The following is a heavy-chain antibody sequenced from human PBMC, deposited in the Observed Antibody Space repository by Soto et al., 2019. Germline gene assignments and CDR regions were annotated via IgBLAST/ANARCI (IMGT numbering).Heavy chain of an antibody. CDR3: AKEERAYYDFWSGRSMDV. Sequence: GGSLRLSCAASGFTFSSYAMSWVRQAPGKGLEWVSAISGSGGSTYYADSVKGRFTISRDNSKNTLYLQMNSLRAEDTAVYYCAKEERAYYDFWSGRSMDVWGQGTTVTVSS. CDR1: GFTFSSYA. V-gene: IGHV3-23*01. J-gene: IGHJ6*02. CDR2: ISGSGGST. D-gene: IGHD3-3*01.